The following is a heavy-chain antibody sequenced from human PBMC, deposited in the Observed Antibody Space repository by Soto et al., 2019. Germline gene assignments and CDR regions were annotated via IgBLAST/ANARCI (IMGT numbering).Heavy chain of an antibody. J-gene: IGHJ4*02. V-gene: IGHV3-48*01. CDR1: GFTFSNYN. D-gene: IGHD6-13*01. CDR2: INSNSRTI. CDR3: ARGGGRSSWSDY. Sequence: EVQLVESGGGLVQPGGSLRLSCAASGFTFSNYNMNWVRQAPGKGLEWVSYINSNSRTIYSADSVKGRFTISRDNAKNSLYLQMNSLTAEDTAVYYCARGGGRSSWSDYWGQGTLVTVSS.